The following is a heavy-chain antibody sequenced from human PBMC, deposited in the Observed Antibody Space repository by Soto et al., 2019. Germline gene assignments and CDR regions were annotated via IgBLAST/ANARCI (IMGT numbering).Heavy chain of an antibody. J-gene: IGHJ4*02. V-gene: IGHV3-23*01. D-gene: IGHD1-26*01. CDR3: ARRGSGSYYDY. CDR2: ISGSGDST. Sequence: EVQLLESGGGLVQPGGSLRLSCAASGFTFSSYAMRWVRQAPGKGLEWVSAISGSGDSTYYADSVKGRFTVSRGNSKNTLYLQMNCLRAEDTAVYYCARRGSGSYYDYWGQGTLVTVSS. CDR1: GFTFSSYA.